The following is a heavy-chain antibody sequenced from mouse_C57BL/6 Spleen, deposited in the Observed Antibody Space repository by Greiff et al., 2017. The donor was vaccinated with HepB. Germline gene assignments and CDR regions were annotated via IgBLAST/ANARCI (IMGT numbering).Heavy chain of an antibody. CDR1: GFTFSSYA. CDR3: TRESTVVAYYFDY. Sequence: EVKVVESGEGLVKPGGSLKLSCAASGFTFSSYAMSWVRQTPEKRLEWVAYISSGGDYIYYADTVKGRFTISRDNARNTLYLQMSSLKSEDTAMYYCTRESTVVAYYFDYWGQGTTLTVSS. J-gene: IGHJ2*01. D-gene: IGHD1-1*01. V-gene: IGHV5-9-1*02. CDR2: ISSGGDYI.